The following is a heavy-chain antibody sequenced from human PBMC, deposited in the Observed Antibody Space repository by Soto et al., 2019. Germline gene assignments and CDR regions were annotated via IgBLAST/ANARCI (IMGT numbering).Heavy chain of an antibody. CDR2: IYYSGST. CDR1: GGSISSSSYY. V-gene: IGHV4-39*01. J-gene: IGHJ6*02. Sequence: QLQLQESGPGLVKPSETLSLTCTVSGGSISSSSYYWGWIRQPPGKGLEWFGSIYYSGSTYYNPSLKSRVTIAVDTSKKQFSLKLSSVTAADTAVYYCAKLDDHIYYGMDVWGQGTTVTVS. D-gene: IGHD1-1*01. CDR3: AKLDDHIYYGMDV.